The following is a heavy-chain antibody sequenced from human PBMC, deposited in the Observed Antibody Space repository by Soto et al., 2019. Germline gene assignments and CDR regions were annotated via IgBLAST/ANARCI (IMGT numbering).Heavy chain of an antibody. J-gene: IGHJ5*02. V-gene: IGHV1-8*02. Sequence: ASVKVSCKASGYTFISYAVSWVRQAPGQGLEWMGWMNPNSGNTAYVQKFQGRVTMTWDTSITTAYMELSSLRSEDTAVYFCARGIKYGAYSRWFAPCGQGTLVTVSS. D-gene: IGHD4-17*01. CDR3: ARGIKYGAYSRWFAP. CDR1: GYTFISYA. CDR2: MNPNSGNT.